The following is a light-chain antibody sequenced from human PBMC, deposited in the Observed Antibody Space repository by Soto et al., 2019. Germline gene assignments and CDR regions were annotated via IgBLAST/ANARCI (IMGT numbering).Light chain of an antibody. J-gene: IGLJ1*01. CDR1: SSDVGGYNY. CDR2: DVS. CDR3: SSYTTSNTRQIV. Sequence: QSVLTQPASVSGSPGQSITISCTGTSSDVGGYNYVSWYQHHPGEAPKLMIYDVSNRPPGVSNRFSGSKSGNTASLTISGLQPEDEADYYCSSYTTSNTRQIVFGTGTKLTVL. V-gene: IGLV2-14*03.